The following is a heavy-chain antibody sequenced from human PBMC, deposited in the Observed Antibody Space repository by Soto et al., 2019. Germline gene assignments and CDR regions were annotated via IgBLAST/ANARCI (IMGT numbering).Heavy chain of an antibody. CDR1: GYTFTNYG. V-gene: IGHV1-18*01. J-gene: IGHJ4*02. CDR2: IHTNKGNT. CDR3: ERGVDDIWGNYRTAPGY. Sequence: QVQLVQSGAEAKKPGASVKVSCKASGYTFTNYGINWVRQAPGRGLEWVGWIHTNKGNTNYARRLQGRVTMTTDTSKSTAYMELRSLRSDDTAVYYCERGVDDIWGNYRTAPGYWGQGTLVTVSS. D-gene: IGHD3-16*02.